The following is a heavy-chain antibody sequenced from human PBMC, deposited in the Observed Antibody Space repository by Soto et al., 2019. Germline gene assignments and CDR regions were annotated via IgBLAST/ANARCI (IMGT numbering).Heavy chain of an antibody. D-gene: IGHD6-19*01. V-gene: IGHV4-39*01. CDR2: IYYSGST. CDR3: ATIIAVAGSNWFDP. J-gene: IGHJ5*02. Sequence: SETLSLTCTVSGGSISSSSYYWGWIRQPPGKGLEWIGSIYYSGSTYYNPSLKSRVTISVDTSKSQFSLKLSSVTAADTAVYYCATIIAVAGSNWFDPWGQGTLVTVS. CDR1: GGSISSSSYY.